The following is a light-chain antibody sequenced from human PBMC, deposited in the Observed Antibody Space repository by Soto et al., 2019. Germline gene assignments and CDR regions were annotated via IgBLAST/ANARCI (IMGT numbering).Light chain of an antibody. V-gene: IGKV4-1*01. CDR3: QQYYSTPLT. CDR2: WAS. Sequence: PDSLALSLGEMATINCNSSQSVLSSSNNKNYLAWYQQKPGQPPKLLIYWASTRESGVPDGFSGSGSGTDFTLTISSLQAEDVAVYYCQQYYSTPLTFGGGTKVDIK. CDR1: QSVLSSSNNKNY. J-gene: IGKJ4*01.